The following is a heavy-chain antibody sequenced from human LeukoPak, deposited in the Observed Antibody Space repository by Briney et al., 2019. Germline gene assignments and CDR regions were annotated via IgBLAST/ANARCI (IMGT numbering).Heavy chain of an antibody. CDR3: ARNNVLLWFGESYYFDY. V-gene: IGHV1-18*01. J-gene: IGHJ4*02. CDR2: ISAYNGNT. Sequence: ASVKVSCKASGYTFTSYDISWVRQAPGQGLEWMGWISAYNGNTNYAQKLQGRVTMTTDTSTSTAYMELRSLRSDDTAVYYCARNNVLLWFGESYYFDYWGQGTLVTVSS. CDR1: GYTFTSYD. D-gene: IGHD3-10*01.